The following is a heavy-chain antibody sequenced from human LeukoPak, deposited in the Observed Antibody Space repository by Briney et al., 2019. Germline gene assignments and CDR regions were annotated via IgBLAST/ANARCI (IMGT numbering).Heavy chain of an antibody. V-gene: IGHV3-30*02. CDR2: IRYDGSNE. CDR1: GFTFSSYG. CDR3: ARDSGFSGTQRGEY. D-gene: IGHD3/OR15-3a*01. Sequence: GGSLRLSCAASGFTFSSYGMHWVRQAPGKGLEWVSFIRYDGSNEYYADSVRGRFTISRDNSKNTLYLQMNSLRAEDTAVYYCARDSGFSGTQRGEYWGQGTLVTVSS. J-gene: IGHJ4*02.